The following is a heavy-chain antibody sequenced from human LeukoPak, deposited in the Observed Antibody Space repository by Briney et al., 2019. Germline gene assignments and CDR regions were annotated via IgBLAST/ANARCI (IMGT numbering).Heavy chain of an antibody. D-gene: IGHD4-23*01. J-gene: IGHJ4*02. CDR1: GGSISSYY. Sequence: SKALSLTCTVSGGSISSYYWSWIRQSPGKGLEWIGHISHSGSTKYNSSLKSRTIISSDTSKNQFSLKLSSVTAADTALYYCARLRDGDYGGYFDSWGQGTLVTASS. CDR2: ISHSGST. V-gene: IGHV4-59*08. CDR3: ARLRDGDYGGYFDS.